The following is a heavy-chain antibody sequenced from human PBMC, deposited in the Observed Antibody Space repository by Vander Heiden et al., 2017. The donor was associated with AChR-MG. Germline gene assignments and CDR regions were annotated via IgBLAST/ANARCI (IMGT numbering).Heavy chain of an antibody. CDR3: ARSSWYAFDR. CDR1: GFSFGSYW. Sequence: EVQLVGSGGGLVQPGGSLRLSCAASGFSFGSYWMKWVRQVPGKGLEWLANIKEDGSEQYYVESVKGRFTISRDNAKNSLYLQMSSLRVEDTAIYYCARSSWYAFDRWGRGTLVIVSS. V-gene: IGHV3-7*01. J-gene: IGHJ2*01. D-gene: IGHD6-13*01. CDR2: IKEDGSEQ.